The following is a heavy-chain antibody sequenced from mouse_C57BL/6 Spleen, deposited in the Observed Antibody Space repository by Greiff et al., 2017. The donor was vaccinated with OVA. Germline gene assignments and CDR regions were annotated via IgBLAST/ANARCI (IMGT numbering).Heavy chain of an antibody. Sequence: VQLQQSGPELVKPGDSVKISCKASGYSFTGHFMNWVMQSHGKSLEWIGRINPYNGDTFYNQKFKGKATLTVDKSSSTAHMELRSLTSEDSAVYYCARSPSITTREMDYWGQGTSVTVSS. CDR2: INPYNGDT. D-gene: IGHD1-1*01. J-gene: IGHJ4*01. CDR3: ARSPSITTREMDY. V-gene: IGHV1-20*01. CDR1: GYSFTGHF.